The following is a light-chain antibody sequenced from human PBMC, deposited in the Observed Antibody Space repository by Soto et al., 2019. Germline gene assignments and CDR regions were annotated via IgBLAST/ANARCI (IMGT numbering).Light chain of an antibody. Sequence: EIVMTQSPATLSASPGAGATLSCKAGQTVYNNLAWYQQRPGQPPRLLIYDASTRATGISARFSDSGYGTELTLTFSSLQSEDFAVYLCQQCRNWPITFGEGNKVEIK. CDR1: QTVYNN. CDR3: QQCRNWPIT. J-gene: IGKJ4*01. CDR2: DAS. V-gene: IGKV3-15*01.